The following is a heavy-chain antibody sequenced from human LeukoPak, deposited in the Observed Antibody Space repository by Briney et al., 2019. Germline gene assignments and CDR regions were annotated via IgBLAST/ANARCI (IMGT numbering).Heavy chain of an antibody. CDR1: GYNFPTYW. J-gene: IGHJ4*02. Sequence: GESLKISCKGSGYNFPTYWIGWVRQMPVKGLEWMGIIYPDDSDTRYSPSFQGQVTISADKSISTAYLQWSSLKASDTAMYYCARRASGAVALDYWGQGTLVTVSS. D-gene: IGHD6-19*01. CDR2: IYPDDSDT. V-gene: IGHV5-51*01. CDR3: ARRASGAVALDY.